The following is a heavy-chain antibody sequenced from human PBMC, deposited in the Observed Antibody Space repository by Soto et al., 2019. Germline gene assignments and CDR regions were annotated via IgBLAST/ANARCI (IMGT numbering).Heavy chain of an antibody. V-gene: IGHV3-30*09. J-gene: IGHJ4*02. CDR3: ARARLDTPALDY. D-gene: IGHD2-2*01. CDR2: ISYDGNNK. Sequence: QVQLVESGGGVVQPGRSPRLSCAASGFTFSPYAMHWVRQAPGKGLEWVAVISYDGNNKNYADSVKGRLAISRDNSRNTLYLQMNSLRAEDTAVYYCARARLDTPALDYWGQGTLVTVSS. CDR1: GFTFSPYA.